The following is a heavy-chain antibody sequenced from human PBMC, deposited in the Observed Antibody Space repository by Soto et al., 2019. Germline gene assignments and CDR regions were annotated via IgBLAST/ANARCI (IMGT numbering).Heavy chain of an antibody. J-gene: IGHJ3*02. CDR1: GFTFSSYG. D-gene: IGHD2-8*01. Sequence: QVQLVESGGGVVQPGRSLRLSCAASGFTFSSYGMHWVRQAPGKGLEWVAVIWYDGSNKYYADSVKGRFTISRDNSKNTLYLKMDSLRAEATAVYYCARRWGYAAFDIWGQGTMVTVSS. V-gene: IGHV3-33*01. CDR2: IWYDGSNK. CDR3: ARRWGYAAFDI.